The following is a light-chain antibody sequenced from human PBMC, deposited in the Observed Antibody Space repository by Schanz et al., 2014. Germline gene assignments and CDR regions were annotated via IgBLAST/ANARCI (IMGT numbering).Light chain of an antibody. Sequence: QSVLTQPPSASGTPGQRVAISCSGSTSNIRSNAVTWYQQLPGTAPKLLLYGNNQRPPGVPDRFSGSKSGTSASLAISGLQAEDEADYYCQSYDNSLSGVFGGGTKLTVL. CDR3: QSYDNSLSGV. J-gene: IGLJ3*02. V-gene: IGLV1-44*01. CDR1: TSNIRSNA. CDR2: GNN.